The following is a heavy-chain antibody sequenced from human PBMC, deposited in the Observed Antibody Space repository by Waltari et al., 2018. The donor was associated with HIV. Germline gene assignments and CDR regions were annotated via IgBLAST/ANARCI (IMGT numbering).Heavy chain of an antibody. D-gene: IGHD3-10*02. CDR2: RNEDGNRI. Sequence: EVQLEESGGASVQPGGSLRLSCAASGFSISRDWMHWVRQTPGKGLVWVSRRNEDGNRIDDAGSVRGRFTISRDSAKNTLFLQMNSLRDEDTAMYYCIRDMFGEYDYWGQGALVTVSS. CDR1: GFSISRDW. V-gene: IGHV3-74*01. CDR3: IRDMFGEYDY. J-gene: IGHJ4*02.